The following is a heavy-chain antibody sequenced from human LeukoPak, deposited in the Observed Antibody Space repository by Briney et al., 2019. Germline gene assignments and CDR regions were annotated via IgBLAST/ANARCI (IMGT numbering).Heavy chain of an antibody. D-gene: IGHD2-21*02. CDR2: INTGNGNT. V-gene: IGHV1-3*04. Sequence: ASVKGSCKASGYTFTSYAIHWVRQAPGQRLECMGWINTGNGNTKYSQKFQGRVTITRDTSASTAYMDLSSLRSEDTAVYYCARNTETAIPLPYYFDYWGQGTLVTVSS. CDR1: GYTFTSYA. CDR3: ARNTETAIPLPYYFDY. J-gene: IGHJ4*02.